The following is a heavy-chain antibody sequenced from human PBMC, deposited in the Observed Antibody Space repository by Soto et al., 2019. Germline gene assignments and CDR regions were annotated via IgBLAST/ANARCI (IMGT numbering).Heavy chain of an antibody. V-gene: IGHV4-31*03. CDR3: ARVVYYDDNEAFDI. J-gene: IGHJ3*02. D-gene: IGHD4-17*01. Sequence: HVQLQESGPGLVKPSQTLSLTCTVSAGSISSGDYYWSWIRQHPGKGLEWIGYIYYSGSTYYNPSLKSRVIIAVGTSKHQVTLKLSSVTAADTAVYYCARVVYYDDNEAFDIWGQGTMVTVSS. CDR1: AGSISSGDYY. CDR2: IYYSGST.